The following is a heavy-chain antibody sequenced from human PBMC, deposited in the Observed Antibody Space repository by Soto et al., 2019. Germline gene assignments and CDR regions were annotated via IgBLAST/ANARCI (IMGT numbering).Heavy chain of an antibody. CDR1: GGSFSGYY. V-gene: IGHV4-34*01. CDR3: GRVTRGCLCVYDIWSGYYFVDHFDY. CDR2: INHSGST. Sequence: QVQLQQWGAGLLKPSETLSLTCAVYGGSFSGYYWSWIRQPPGKGLEWIGEINHSGSTNYNPSLKWRVTISVESSNNQLPLKLSSVTAADTAVYYCGRVTRGCLCVYDIWSGYYFVDHFDYWGQGTLVTVFS. J-gene: IGHJ4*02. D-gene: IGHD3-3*01.